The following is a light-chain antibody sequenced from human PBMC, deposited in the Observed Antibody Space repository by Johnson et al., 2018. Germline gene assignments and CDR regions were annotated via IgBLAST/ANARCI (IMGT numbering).Light chain of an antibody. Sequence: QSVLTQPPSVSAAPGQKVTISCSGSSSNIGNNYVSWYQQPPGTAPKLLIYENNKRPSGIPDRFSGSKSDTSATLGITGLQTGDEADYYCGTWDSSLRAGNVFGTGTKVTVL. CDR1: SSNIGNNY. J-gene: IGLJ1*01. V-gene: IGLV1-51*02. CDR2: ENN. CDR3: GTWDSSLRAGNV.